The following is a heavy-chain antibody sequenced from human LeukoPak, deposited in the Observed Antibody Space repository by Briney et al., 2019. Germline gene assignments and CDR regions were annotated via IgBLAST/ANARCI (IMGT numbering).Heavy chain of an antibody. CDR3: TVDHCYCSSTSCCYFDY. V-gene: IGHV3-49*04. CDR1: GFTFGDYA. J-gene: IGHJ4*02. Sequence: GGSLRLSCTASGFTFGDYAMSWVRQAPGKGLEWVGFIRSKAYGGTTEYAASVKGRFTISRDDSKSIAYLQMSSLKTEDTAVYYCTVDHCYCSSTSCCYFDYWGQGTLVTVSS. CDR2: IRSKAYGGTT. D-gene: IGHD2-2*01.